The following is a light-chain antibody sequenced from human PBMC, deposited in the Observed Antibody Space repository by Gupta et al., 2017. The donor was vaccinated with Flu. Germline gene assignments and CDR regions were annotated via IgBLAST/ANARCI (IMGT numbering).Light chain of an antibody. Sequence: QAVLPPEPSLTVSPGGTVTLTCGSSTGAVTSGHYPYWFQQKPGQAPRTLIYDTSNKHSWTPARFSGSLIGGKAALTLSGAQPEDEAEYYCLLSYRGADNYVFGTGTKVTVL. CDR3: LLSYRGADNYV. CDR2: DTS. J-gene: IGLJ1*01. V-gene: IGLV7-46*01. CDR1: TGAVTSGHY.